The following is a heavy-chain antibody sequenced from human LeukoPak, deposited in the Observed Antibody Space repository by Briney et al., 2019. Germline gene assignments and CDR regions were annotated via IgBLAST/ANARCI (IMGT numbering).Heavy chain of an antibody. V-gene: IGHV4-38-2*02. CDR3: ARVKGWPPGWFDP. CDR1: GYSISSGYY. D-gene: IGHD5-24*01. J-gene: IGHJ5*02. Sequence: SETLSLTCTVSGYSISSGYYWGWIRQPPGKGLEWIGSINHSGSTYYNPSLKSRVTISVDTSKNQFSLKLSSVTAADTAVYYCARVKGWPPGWFDPWGQGTLVTVSS. CDR2: INHSGST.